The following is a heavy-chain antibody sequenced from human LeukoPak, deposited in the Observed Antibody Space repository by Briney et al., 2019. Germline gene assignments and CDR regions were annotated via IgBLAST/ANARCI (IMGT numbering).Heavy chain of an antibody. D-gene: IGHD1-1*01. V-gene: IGHV5-51*01. CDR2: IYPGGSDT. J-gene: IGHJ4*02. CDR1: GYSFTSYW. Sequence: GESLKISCKGSGYSFTSYWIGWVRQMPGKGLEWMGIIYPGGSDTRYSPSFQGQVTISADKSIGTAYLQWSSLKASDTAMYYCARHSFGNWNDGSFDYWGQGTLVTVSS. CDR3: ARHSFGNWNDGSFDY.